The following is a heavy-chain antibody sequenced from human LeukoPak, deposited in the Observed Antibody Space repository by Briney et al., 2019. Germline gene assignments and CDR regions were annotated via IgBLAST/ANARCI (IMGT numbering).Heavy chain of an antibody. CDR3: ARHGKVGATQSWLDY. D-gene: IGHD1-26*01. V-gene: IGHV5-51*01. CDR1: GYSFSTYW. Sequence: GESLKISCKGSGYSFSTYWIAWVRHMPGKGLECMGITYPGDSDTRYSPSFQCQVTISADKSISTAYLQWSSLKASDTAMYYCARHGKVGATQSWLDYWGQGTLVTVSS. J-gene: IGHJ4*02. CDR2: TYPGDSDT.